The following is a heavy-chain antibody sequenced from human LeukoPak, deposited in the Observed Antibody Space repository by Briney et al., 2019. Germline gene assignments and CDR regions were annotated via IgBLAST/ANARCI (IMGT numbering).Heavy chain of an antibody. J-gene: IGHJ4*02. CDR1: GYTFTSYW. Sequence: GESLKISCKGSGYTFTSYWIGWVRQMPGKGLEWMGIIYPGDSDTRYSPSFQGQVTISADKSISTAYLQWSSLKASDTAMYYCARHPNLLRYFDWLSDYYFDYWGQGTLVTVSS. V-gene: IGHV5-51*01. CDR3: ARHPNLLRYFDWLSDYYFDY. CDR2: IYPGDSDT. D-gene: IGHD3-9*01.